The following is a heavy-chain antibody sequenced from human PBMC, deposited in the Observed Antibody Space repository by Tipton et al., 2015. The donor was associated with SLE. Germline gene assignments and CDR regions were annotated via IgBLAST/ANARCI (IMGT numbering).Heavy chain of an antibody. Sequence: GLVKPSETLSLTCTVSGGSISSSSYYWGWIRQPPGKGLAWIASILHTGSTYYDPSLKSRVTISVDTSKNHFSLKLTSVTAADTAVYYCARGHTPTITMIEGYFDLWGRGTLVTVSS. CDR2: ILHTGST. V-gene: IGHV4-39*02. J-gene: IGHJ2*01. D-gene: IGHD3-22*01. CDR3: ARGHTPTITMIEGYFDL. CDR1: GGSISSSSYY.